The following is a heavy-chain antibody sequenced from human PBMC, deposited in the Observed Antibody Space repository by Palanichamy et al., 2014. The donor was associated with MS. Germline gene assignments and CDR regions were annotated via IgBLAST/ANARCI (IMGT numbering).Heavy chain of an antibody. V-gene: IGHV4-39*01. CDR1: GGSISSSSYY. D-gene: IGHD4-23*01. CDR2: IYYSGST. Sequence: QLQLQESGPGLVKPSETLSLTCTVSGGSISSSSYYWGWIRQPPGKGLEWIGSIYYSGSTYYNPSLKSRVTISVDTSKNQFSLKLSSVTAADTAVYYCARLLSTTVVTAYYFDYWGQGTLVTVSS. CDR3: ARLLSTTVVTAYYFDY. J-gene: IGHJ4*02.